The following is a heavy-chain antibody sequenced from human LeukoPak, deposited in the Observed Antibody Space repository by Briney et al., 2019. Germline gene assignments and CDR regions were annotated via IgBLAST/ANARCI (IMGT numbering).Heavy chain of an antibody. CDR3: AIQVAATTMVRGVSI. V-gene: IGHV3-23*01. J-gene: IGHJ4*02. D-gene: IGHD3-10*01. CDR2: ISGSGGST. CDR1: GFTFSSYA. Sequence: GGSLRLSCAASGFTFSSYAMSWVRQAPGTGLEWVSAISGSGGSTYYADSVKGRFTISRDNSKNTLYPQMNSLRAEDTAVYYCAIQVAATTMVRGVSIWGQGTLVTVSS.